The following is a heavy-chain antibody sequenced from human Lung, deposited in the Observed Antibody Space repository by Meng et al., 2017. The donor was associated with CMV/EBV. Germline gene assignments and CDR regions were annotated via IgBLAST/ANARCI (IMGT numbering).Heavy chain of an antibody. V-gene: IGHV7-4-1*01. CDR1: GYTFTSFC. CDR2: ININTGNP. J-gene: IGHJ4*02. CDR3: ARGNGWRFNY. D-gene: IGHD6-19*01. Sequence: AQLVQSGVELKQPWDSVKVCCQSDGYTFTSFCMNLVRHAPGQGLEWMGWININTGNPTYAQGFTGRFVFSLDTSVSTAYLKIDSLKADDTAVYYCARGNGWRFNYWGQGTLVTVSS.